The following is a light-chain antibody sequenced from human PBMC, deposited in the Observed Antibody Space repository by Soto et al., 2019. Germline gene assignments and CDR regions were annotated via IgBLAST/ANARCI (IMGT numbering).Light chain of an antibody. Sequence: AVQLTQSPSSLSASVGDRVTITCRASQGIRTDLGWYQQSPGKAPKVLIVGASTLQSGVPSRFSGSGSGTDFTLTISSLQPEDFATYYCLQDYNYPYTFGQGTKVDIK. CDR1: QGIRTD. CDR3: LQDYNYPYT. CDR2: GAS. V-gene: IGKV1-6*01. J-gene: IGKJ2*01.